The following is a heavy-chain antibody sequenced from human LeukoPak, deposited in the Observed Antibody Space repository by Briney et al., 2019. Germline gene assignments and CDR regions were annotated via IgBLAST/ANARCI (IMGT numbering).Heavy chain of an antibody. D-gene: IGHD3-22*01. Sequence: SETLSLTCAVSGYSISSGYYWGWIRQPPGEGLEWIGSIYHSGSTYYNPSLKSRVTISVDTSKNQFSLKLSSVTAADTAVYYCAGALNSSGYPNFDYWGQGTLVTVSS. CDR1: GYSISSGYY. CDR3: AGALNSSGYPNFDY. CDR2: IYHSGST. J-gene: IGHJ4*02. V-gene: IGHV4-38-2*01.